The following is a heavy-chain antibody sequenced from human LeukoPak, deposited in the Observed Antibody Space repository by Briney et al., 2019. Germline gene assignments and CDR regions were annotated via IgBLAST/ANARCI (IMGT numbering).Heavy chain of an antibody. CDR3: ARARIAVAGTGSYWYFDL. CDR1: GGSISSYY. Sequence: SETLSPTCTVSGGSISSYYWSWIRRPAGKGLEWIGRIYTSGSTNYNPSLKSRVTMSVDTSKNQFSLKLSSVTAADTAVYYCARARIAVAGTGSYWYFDLWGRGTLVTVSS. J-gene: IGHJ2*01. V-gene: IGHV4-4*07. D-gene: IGHD6-19*01. CDR2: IYTSGST.